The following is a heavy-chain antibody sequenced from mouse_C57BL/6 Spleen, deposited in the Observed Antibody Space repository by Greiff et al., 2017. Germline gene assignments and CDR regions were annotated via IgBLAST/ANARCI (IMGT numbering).Heavy chain of an antibody. V-gene: IGHV1-22*01. CDR1: GYTFTDYN. J-gene: IGHJ3*01. Sequence: VQLQQSGPELVKPGASVKMSCKASGYTFTDYNMHWVKQSHGKSLEWIGYINPNNGGTSYNQKFKGKATLTVNKSSSTAYMELRSLTSEDSAVYYCARVDYGSSSWFAYWGQGTLVTVSA. CDR3: ARVDYGSSSWFAY. D-gene: IGHD1-1*01. CDR2: INPNNGGT.